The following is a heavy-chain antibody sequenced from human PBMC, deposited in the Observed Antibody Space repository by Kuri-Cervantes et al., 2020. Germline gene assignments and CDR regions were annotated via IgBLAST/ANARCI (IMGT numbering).Heavy chain of an antibody. J-gene: IGHJ6*03. D-gene: IGHD2-2*02. CDR1: GCTFSSYA. CDR2: IIPIFGTA. CDR3: ARGDVVPAAISFYYYMDV. V-gene: IGHV1-69*06. Sequence: SVKVSCKASGCTFSSYAISWVRLAPGQGLEWMGGIIPIFGTANYAQKFQCRVTITADKSTSTAYMELSSLRSEDTAVYYCARGDVVPAAISFYYYMDVWGKGTTVTVFS.